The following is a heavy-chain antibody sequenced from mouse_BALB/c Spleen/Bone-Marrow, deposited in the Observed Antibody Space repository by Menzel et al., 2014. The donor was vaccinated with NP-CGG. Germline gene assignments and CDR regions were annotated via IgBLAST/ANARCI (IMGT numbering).Heavy chain of an antibody. CDR1: GFNIKDTY. Sequence: VQLQQSGAELVKPGASVKLSCTASGFNIKDTYMHWVKQRPEQGLEWIGRIDPANGNTKYDPKFQGKATITADTSSNTAYLHLSSLTSENSAVYFCARSLSTRMIRGFAYWGQGTLVTVSA. CDR3: ARSLSTRMIRGFAY. D-gene: IGHD2-4*01. V-gene: IGHV14-3*02. J-gene: IGHJ3*01. CDR2: IDPANGNT.